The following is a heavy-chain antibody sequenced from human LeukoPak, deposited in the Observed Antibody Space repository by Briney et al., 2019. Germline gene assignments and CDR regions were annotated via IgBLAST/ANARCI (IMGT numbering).Heavy chain of an antibody. Sequence: QTGGSLRLSCAASGFTFSSYEMNWVRQAPGKGLEWVGFIRSNAYGGTTEYAASVKGRFTISRDDSKSIAYLQMNSLKTEDTAVYYCTRASARYFDWLLPFDYWGQGTLVTVSS. CDR2: IRSNAYGGTT. D-gene: IGHD3-9*01. CDR3: TRASARYFDWLLPFDY. J-gene: IGHJ4*02. CDR1: GFTFSSYE. V-gene: IGHV3-49*04.